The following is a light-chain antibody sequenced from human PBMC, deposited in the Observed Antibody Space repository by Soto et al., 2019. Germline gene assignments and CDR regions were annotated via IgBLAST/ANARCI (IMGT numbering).Light chain of an antibody. CDR3: QQYTNWVRT. CDR2: DAS. CDR1: QGVGSN. J-gene: IGKJ1*01. Sequence: EIVLTQSPVTLSFSPCGIGTLSCSASQGVGSNLVWYQQRPVQAPRLLMYDASTRATGIPVRFSGSGSGTEFTLTISSLQSEDFAVYYCQQYTNWVRTFGQGTKVDIK. V-gene: IGKV3-15*01.